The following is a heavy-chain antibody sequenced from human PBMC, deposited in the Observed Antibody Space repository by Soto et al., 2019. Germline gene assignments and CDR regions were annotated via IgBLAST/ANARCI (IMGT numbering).Heavy chain of an antibody. CDR1: GGSVNGYY. D-gene: IGHD3-3*01. CDR3: ATRITVFGLLIPPFDP. CDR2: INHTGGT. V-gene: IGHV4-34*01. Sequence: SETLSLTCAVYGGSVNGYYWNWIRQPPGKGLEWIGEINHTGGTHYNPSLKSRVTISVDTSKNQFSLRLSSVTAADTAIYYCATRITVFGLLIPPFDPWGQGTQVTVSS. J-gene: IGHJ5*02.